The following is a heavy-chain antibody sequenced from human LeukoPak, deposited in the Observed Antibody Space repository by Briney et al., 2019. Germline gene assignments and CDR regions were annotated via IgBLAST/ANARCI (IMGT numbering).Heavy chain of an antibody. J-gene: IGHJ6*02. CDR3: ARVATIGYYYYGMDV. CDR2: INPNSGGT. V-gene: IGHV1-2*02. CDR1: GYTFTGYY. Sequence: GASVKVSCKASGYTFTGYYMHWVRQAPGQGLEWMGWINPNSGGTNYAQKFQGRVTMTRDTSISTAYMELSRLRSDDTAVYYCARVATIGYYYYGMDVWGQGTTVTVS. D-gene: IGHD5-12*01.